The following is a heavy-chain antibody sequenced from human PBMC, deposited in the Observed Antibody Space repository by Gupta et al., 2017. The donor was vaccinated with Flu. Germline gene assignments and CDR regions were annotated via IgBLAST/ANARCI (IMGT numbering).Heavy chain of an antibody. J-gene: IGHJ6*02. V-gene: IGHV1-2*02. Sequence: QVQLAQSGAEGKKPGASVKVSCKASGYTFTGYYMHWVRQAPGQWLEWMGLINPNSGGTNYAQKFQGRVTMTRDTSISTAYMELSRLRSDDTAVYYCARDRAAAIYYYYGMDVWGQGTTVTVSS. CDR2: INPNSGGT. CDR3: ARDRAAAIYYYYGMDV. D-gene: IGHD6-13*01. CDR1: GYTFTGYY.